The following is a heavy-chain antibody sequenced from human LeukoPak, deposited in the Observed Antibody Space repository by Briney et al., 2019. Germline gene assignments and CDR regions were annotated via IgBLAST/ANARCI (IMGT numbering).Heavy chain of an antibody. CDR1: GYTFTSYG. J-gene: IGHJ4*02. Sequence: ASVKVSCKASGYTFTSYGISWVRQAPGQGLEWMGWISAYNGNTNYAQKLQGRVTMTTDTSTSTAYMELRSLRSDDTAVYYCARGLKPRGSSWEPNFAYWGQGTLVTVSS. CDR2: ISAYNGNT. CDR3: ARGLKPRGSSWEPNFAY. V-gene: IGHV1-18*01. D-gene: IGHD6-13*01.